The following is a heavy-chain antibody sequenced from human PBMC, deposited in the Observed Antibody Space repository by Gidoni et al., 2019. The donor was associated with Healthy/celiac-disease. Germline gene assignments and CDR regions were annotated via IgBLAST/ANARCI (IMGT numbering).Heavy chain of an antibody. Sequence: QVQLVQSGAEVKKPGASVKVSCKASGYTFTSYAMHWVRQAPGQRLEWMGWINAGNGNTKYSQKFQGRVTITRDTSASTAYMELSSLRSEDTAVYYCARESIAARPSSYYYYGMDVWGQGTTVTVSS. CDR2: INAGNGNT. CDR3: ARESIAARPSSYYYYGMDV. D-gene: IGHD6-6*01. J-gene: IGHJ6*02. CDR1: GYTFTSYA. V-gene: IGHV1-3*01.